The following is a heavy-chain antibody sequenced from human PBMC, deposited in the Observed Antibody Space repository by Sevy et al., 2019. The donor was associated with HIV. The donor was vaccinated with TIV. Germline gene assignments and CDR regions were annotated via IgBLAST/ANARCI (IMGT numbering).Heavy chain of an antibody. CDR1: GFTFSAWW. V-gene: IGHV3-7*01. CDR2: IKQDGSEK. CDR3: ARGSYYFDY. Sequence: GGSLRLSCAASGFTFSAWWMSWVRQAPGKGLEWVANIKQDGSEKEYVDSVKGRFSISRDNAKNSLYLQMNNLRAEDTAVYYCARGSYYFDYWGQGTLVTVSS. J-gene: IGHJ4*02.